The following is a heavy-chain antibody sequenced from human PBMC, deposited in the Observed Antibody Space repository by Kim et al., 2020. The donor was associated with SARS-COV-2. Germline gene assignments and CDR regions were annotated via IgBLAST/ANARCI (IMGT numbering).Heavy chain of an antibody. D-gene: IGHD3-9*01. CDR1: GFTFSSYG. V-gene: IGHV3-33*06. CDR2: IWYDGSNK. CDR3: AKDHQPYYDILTGYYSTIFY. Sequence: GGSLRLSCAASGFTFSSYGMHWVRQAPGKGLEWVAVIWYDGSNKYYADSVKGRFTISRDNSKNTLYLQMNSLRAEDTAVYYCAKDHQPYYDILTGYYSTIFYWGQGTLVTVSS. J-gene: IGHJ4*02.